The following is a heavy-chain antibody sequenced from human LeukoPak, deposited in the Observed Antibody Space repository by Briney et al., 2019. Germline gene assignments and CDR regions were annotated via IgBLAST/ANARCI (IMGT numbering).Heavy chain of an antibody. J-gene: IGHJ6*02. Sequence: GASVKVSCKASGYTSTSYGISWVRQAPGQGLEWMGWISAYNGNTNYAQKLQGRVTMTTDTSTSTAYMELRSLRSDDTAVYYCAREGYLYYYYYYGMDVWGQGTTVTVSS. CDR3: AREGYLYYYYYYGMDV. D-gene: IGHD5-12*01. CDR2: ISAYNGNT. CDR1: GYTSTSYG. V-gene: IGHV1-18*01.